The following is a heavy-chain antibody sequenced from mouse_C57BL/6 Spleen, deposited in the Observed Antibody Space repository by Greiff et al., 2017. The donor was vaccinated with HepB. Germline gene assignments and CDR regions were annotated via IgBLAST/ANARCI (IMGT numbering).Heavy chain of an antibody. CDR1: GYTFTSYW. CDR3: ARKGFGMDY. D-gene: IGHD3-2*02. J-gene: IGHJ4*01. CDR2: IDPSDSYT. Sequence: QVQLQQPGAELVRPGTSVKLSCKASGYTFTSYWMHWVKQRPGQGLEWIGVIDPSDSYTNYNQKFKGKATLTVDTSSSTAYMQLSSLTSEDSAVYYCARKGFGMDYWGQGTSVTVSS. V-gene: IGHV1-59*01.